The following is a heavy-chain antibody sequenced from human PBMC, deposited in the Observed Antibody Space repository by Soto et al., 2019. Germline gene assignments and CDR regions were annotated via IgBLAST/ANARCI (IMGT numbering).Heavy chain of an antibody. Sequence: QSVGSLRLSCAASGFTFSSYWMSWVRQAPGKGLEWVANIKQDGSEKYYVDSVKGRFTISRDNAKNSLYLQMNSLRAEDTAVYYCARVSVTTVRGGILKGYYYYYGMDVWGQGTTVTVSS. CDR3: ARVSVTTVRGGILKGYYYYYGMDV. CDR2: IKQDGSEK. CDR1: GFTFSSYW. D-gene: IGHD3-10*01. J-gene: IGHJ6*02. V-gene: IGHV3-7*03.